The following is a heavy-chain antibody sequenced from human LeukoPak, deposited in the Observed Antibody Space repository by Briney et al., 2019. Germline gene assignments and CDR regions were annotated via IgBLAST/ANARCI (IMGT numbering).Heavy chain of an antibody. CDR3: AKEYPDYYAFDI. Sequence: GRSLRLSCAASGFTFDDYAMHWVRQAPGKGLEWVSGISWNSGSIGYADSVKGRFTISRDNAKNSLYLQMSSLRAEDTALYYCAKEYPDYYAFDIWGQGTMVTVSS. D-gene: IGHD3-10*01. J-gene: IGHJ3*02. CDR2: ISWNSGSI. V-gene: IGHV3-9*01. CDR1: GFTFDDYA.